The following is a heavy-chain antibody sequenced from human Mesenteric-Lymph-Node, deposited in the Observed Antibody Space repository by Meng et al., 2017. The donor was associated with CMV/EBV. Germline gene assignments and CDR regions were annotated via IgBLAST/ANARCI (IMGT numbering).Heavy chain of an antibody. V-gene: IGHV3-21*01. CDR3: SAASGITGTTAWRY. Sequence: GGSLRLSCAASGFTFSSYTMNWVRQAPGKGLEWVSSISSTSTYIYYADSVKGRFTISRDNAKNSLYLQMSNLRAEDTAVYYCSAASGITGTTAWRYWGQGTLVTVSS. CDR1: GFTFSSYT. D-gene: IGHD1-7*01. CDR2: ISSTSTYI. J-gene: IGHJ4*02.